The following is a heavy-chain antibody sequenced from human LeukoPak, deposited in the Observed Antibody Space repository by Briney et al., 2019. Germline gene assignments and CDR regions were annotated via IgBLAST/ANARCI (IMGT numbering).Heavy chain of an antibody. CDR3: ARDFRYSSGWYAFGY. Sequence: GRSLRLSCAASGFTFSSYAMHWVRQAPGKGLEWVAVISYDGSNKYYADSVKGRFTISRDNSKNTLYLQMNSLRAEDTAVYYCARDFRYSSGWYAFGYWGQGTLVTVSS. V-gene: IGHV3-30*04. CDR2: ISYDGSNK. CDR1: GFTFSSYA. D-gene: IGHD6-19*01. J-gene: IGHJ4*02.